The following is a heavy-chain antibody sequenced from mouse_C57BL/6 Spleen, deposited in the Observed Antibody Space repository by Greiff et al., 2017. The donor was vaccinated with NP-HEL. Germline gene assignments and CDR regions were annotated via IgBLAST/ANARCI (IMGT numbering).Heavy chain of an antibody. J-gene: IGHJ4*01. CDR1: GYTFTSYG. Sequence: QVQLQQSGAELVRPGASVKLSCKASGYTFTSYGISWVKQRTGQGLEWIGEIYPRSGNSYYNEKFKGKATLTGDKSSSTAYMELRNLTSEDSAVYFWARPDGYYAMDYWGQGTSVTVSS. CDR3: ARPDGYYAMDY. CDR2: IYPRSGNS. D-gene: IGHD2-3*01. V-gene: IGHV1-81*01.